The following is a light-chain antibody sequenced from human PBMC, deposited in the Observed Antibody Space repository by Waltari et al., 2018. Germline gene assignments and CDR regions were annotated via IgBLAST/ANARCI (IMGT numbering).Light chain of an antibody. CDR1: SSDVGGYNY. Sequence: QSALTQPPSASGSPGQSVTLSCTGTSSDVGGYNYVPWYQQYPGKAPKVMIYGVNKRPSGVPDRFSGSKSGNTASLTVSGLQAEDEADYYCSSYVGYKNNYVFGTGTKVTVL. J-gene: IGLJ1*01. V-gene: IGLV2-8*01. CDR3: SSYVGYKNNYV. CDR2: GVN.